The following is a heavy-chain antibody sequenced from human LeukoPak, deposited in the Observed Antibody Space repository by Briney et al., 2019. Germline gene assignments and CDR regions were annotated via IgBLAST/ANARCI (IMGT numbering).Heavy chain of an antibody. D-gene: IGHD3-16*01. J-gene: IGHJ6*02. V-gene: IGHV4-39*01. CDR3: ARGFGASYFFGMDV. CDR2: IYYRGSA. CDR1: GCSITSTYY. Sequence: SETLSLTCSVSGCSITSTYYWGWVRQPPREGLEWIGSIYYRGSAYSNPSLKSRVTISVDTSKNQFSLKMCSVTAADTPVYYCARGFGASYFFGMDVWGQGTTVTVSS.